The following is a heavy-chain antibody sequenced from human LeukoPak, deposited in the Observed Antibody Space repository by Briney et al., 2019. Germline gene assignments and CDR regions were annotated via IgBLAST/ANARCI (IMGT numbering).Heavy chain of an antibody. Sequence: PGGSLRLSCAASGFTFSSYAVHWVRQAPGKGLEWVAVISYDGSNKYYADSVKGRFTISRDNSKNTLYLQMNSLRAEDTAVYYCARDSRPYSSSPAPVDYWGQGTLVTVSS. CDR1: GFTFSSYA. CDR3: ARDSRPYSSSPAPVDY. V-gene: IGHV3-30-3*01. CDR2: ISYDGSNK. J-gene: IGHJ4*02. D-gene: IGHD6-13*01.